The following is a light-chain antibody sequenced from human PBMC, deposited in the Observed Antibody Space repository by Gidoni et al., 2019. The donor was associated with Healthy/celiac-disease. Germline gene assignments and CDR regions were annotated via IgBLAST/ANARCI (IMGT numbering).Light chain of an antibody. CDR3: QQSYSTPLT. CDR1: QSIRSY. Sequence: DIHMTHSPSSLSASVGDRVTITCRASQSIRSYLNWYQQKPGKAPKLLIYAASSLQSGVPSRFSGSGSGTDFTLTISSLQPEDFATYYCQQSYSTPLTFGGGTKVEIK. V-gene: IGKV1-39*01. CDR2: AAS. J-gene: IGKJ4*01.